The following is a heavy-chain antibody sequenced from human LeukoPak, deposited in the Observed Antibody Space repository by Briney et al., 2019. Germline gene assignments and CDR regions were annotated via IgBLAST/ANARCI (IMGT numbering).Heavy chain of an antibody. Sequence: GGSLRLSCAASGFTFSSYGMSWVRQAPGKGLEWVSAISGSGGSTYYADSVKGWFTISRDNSKNTLYLQMNSLRAEDTAVYYCARARTSYGYGDAFDIWGQGTMVTVSS. D-gene: IGHD5-18*01. J-gene: IGHJ3*02. CDR2: ISGSGGST. V-gene: IGHV3-23*01. CDR1: GFTFSSYG. CDR3: ARARTSYGYGDAFDI.